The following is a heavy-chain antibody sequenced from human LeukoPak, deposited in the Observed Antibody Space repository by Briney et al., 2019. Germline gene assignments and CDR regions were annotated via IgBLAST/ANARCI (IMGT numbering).Heavy chain of an antibody. CDR1: GHTFTGYY. D-gene: IGHD3-10*01. CDR2: INANSGGT. J-gene: IGHJ4*02. V-gene: IGHV1-2*02. CDR3: ARAGRSGSYVFDY. Sequence: ASVKVSCKASGHTFTGYYMHWVRQAPGQGLEWMGWINANSGGTNYAQKFQGRVTMTRNTSISTAYMELSSLRSEDTAVYYCARAGRSGSYVFDYWGQGTLVTVSS.